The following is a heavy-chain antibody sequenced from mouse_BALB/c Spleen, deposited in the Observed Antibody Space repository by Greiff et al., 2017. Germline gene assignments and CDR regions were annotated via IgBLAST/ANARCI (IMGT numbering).Heavy chain of an antibody. CDR3: TRGGNYGNYLYAMDY. D-gene: IGHD2-1*01. V-gene: IGHV1-5*01. CDR2: IYPGNSDT. CDR1: GYTFTSYW. J-gene: IGHJ4*01. Sequence: EVQLQQSGTVLARPGASVKMSCKASGYTFTSYWMHWVKQRPGQGLEWIGAIYPGNSDTSYNQKFKGKAKLTAVTSTSTAYMELSSLTNEDSAVYYCTRGGNYGNYLYAMDYWGQGTSVTVSS.